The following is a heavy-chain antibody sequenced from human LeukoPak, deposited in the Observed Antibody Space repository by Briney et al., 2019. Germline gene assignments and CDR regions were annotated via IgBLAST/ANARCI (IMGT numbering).Heavy chain of an antibody. J-gene: IGHJ4*02. CDR2: ISGSGGST. CDR3: AKCSLRYFDWLLDY. Sequence: GGSLRLSCAASGFTFSSYAMSWVRQAPGKGLEWVSAISGSGGSTYYADSVKGRFTISRDNSKNTLYLQMNSLRAEDTAVYYCAKCSLRYFDWLLDYWGQGTLVTVSS. CDR1: GFTFSSYA. D-gene: IGHD3-9*01. V-gene: IGHV3-23*01.